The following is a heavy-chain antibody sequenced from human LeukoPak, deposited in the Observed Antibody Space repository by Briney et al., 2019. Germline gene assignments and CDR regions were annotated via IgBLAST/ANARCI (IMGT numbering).Heavy chain of an antibody. J-gene: IGHJ4*02. D-gene: IGHD2-2*03. V-gene: IGHV3-74*01. CDR3: AKYGYCSSTAPCLDY. CDR1: GFTFSSHW. CDR2: INSDGSST. Sequence: GGSLRLSCAASGFTFSSHWMHWVRQAPGKGLVWVSRINSDGSSTDYADSVKGRFTISRDNTKNTLYLQMNSLRAEDTAVYYCAKYGYCSSTAPCLDYWGQGTLVTVSS.